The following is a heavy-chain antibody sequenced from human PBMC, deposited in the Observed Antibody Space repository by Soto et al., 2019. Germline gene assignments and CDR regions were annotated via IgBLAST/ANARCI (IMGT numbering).Heavy chain of an antibody. D-gene: IGHD3-22*01. V-gene: IGHV3-11*01. CDR3: ARDTAFISSGLFNP. Sequence: GSLILACSASGFTFSDYYMSGIRQAPGKGLEWISHISDSATTMYYADSVKGRFTISRDNARKSLFLHMNSLRVEDTAVYYCARDTAFISSGLFNPWGQGTLVTVSS. CDR2: ISDSATTM. J-gene: IGHJ5*02. CDR1: GFTFSDYY.